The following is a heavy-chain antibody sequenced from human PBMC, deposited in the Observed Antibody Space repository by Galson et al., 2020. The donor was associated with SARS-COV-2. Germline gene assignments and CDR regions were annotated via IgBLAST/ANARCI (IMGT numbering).Heavy chain of an antibody. D-gene: IGHD4-17*01. CDR1: GGSISTTSYF. CDR2: IYYSGTT. CDR3: ARRGGTVTTQHFDR. J-gene: IGHJ2*01. Sequence: SETLSLTCTVSGGSISTTSYFWGWIRQPPGKGLEWIGTIYYSGTTYYNPSLRSRVTISVDTSTNQFSLKLNSVTAADTAVYYCARRGGTVTTQHFDRWGRGTLGTVSS. V-gene: IGHV4-39*01.